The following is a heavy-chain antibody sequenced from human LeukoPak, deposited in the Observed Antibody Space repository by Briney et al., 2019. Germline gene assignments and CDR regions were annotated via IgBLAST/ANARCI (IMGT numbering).Heavy chain of an antibody. Sequence: GASVKVSCKASGYTFTSYGISWVRQAPGQGLEWMGWISAYNGNTNYAQKLQGRVTMTTDTSTSTAYMELRSLRSEDTAVYYCARVNMVRGVKGEVGHYYYTDVWGKGTTVTISS. CDR1: GYTFTSYG. CDR3: ARVNMVRGVKGEVGHYYYTDV. V-gene: IGHV1-18*01. J-gene: IGHJ6*03. CDR2: ISAYNGNT. D-gene: IGHD3-10*01.